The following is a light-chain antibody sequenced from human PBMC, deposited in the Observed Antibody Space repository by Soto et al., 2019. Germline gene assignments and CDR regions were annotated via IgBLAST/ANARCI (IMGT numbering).Light chain of an antibody. CDR1: QSVSSY. CDR3: QQYGSSPMYS. CDR2: AAS. Sequence: EIVLTQSPGTLSLSPGERATLSCRASQSVSSYLAWYQQKPGQAPRLLMYAASSRATDIPDRFSGSGSGTDFTLTISRLEPEDFAVYYCQQYGSSPMYSFGQGTKLEIK. J-gene: IGKJ2*03. V-gene: IGKV3-20*01.